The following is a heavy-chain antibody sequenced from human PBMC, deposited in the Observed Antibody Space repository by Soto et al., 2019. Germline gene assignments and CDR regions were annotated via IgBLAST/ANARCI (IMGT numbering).Heavy chain of an antibody. V-gene: IGHV3-72*01. CDR3: ARGRDSFDY. CDR2: STNKANSYTT. Sequence: EVQLVESGGGLVHPGGSLRLSCATSGFTFSDHYMDWVRQAPGRGLEWIGRSTNKANSYTTVYAASVQGRFTVSRDESQNSLHLQMNSLKTEDTAVYYCARGRDSFDYWGQGTLVTVSP. CDR1: GFTFSDHY. J-gene: IGHJ4*02.